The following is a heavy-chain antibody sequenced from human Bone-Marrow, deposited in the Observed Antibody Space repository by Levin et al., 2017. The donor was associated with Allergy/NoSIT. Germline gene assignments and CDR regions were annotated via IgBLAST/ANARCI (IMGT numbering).Heavy chain of an antibody. J-gene: IGHJ4*02. CDR1: GGPFRSYT. D-gene: IGHD3-22*01. CDR3: ARGTYFYDSGVHYYGPGAFDY. CDR2: LLPFLGTI. Sequence: SGESLKISCKASGGPFRSYTLTWVRQAPGQGLEWMGGLLPFLGTINYAQRFQGRLTISADESTKPCSMELSRLTSEDTAIYFCARGTYFYDSGVHYYGPGAFDYWGQGTLVTVSS. V-gene: IGHV1-69*16.